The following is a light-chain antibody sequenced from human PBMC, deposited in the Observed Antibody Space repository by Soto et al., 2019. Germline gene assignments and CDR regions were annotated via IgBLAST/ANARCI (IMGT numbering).Light chain of an antibody. Sequence: EIVLTQSPGTLSLSPGEGATLSCRASQSVSSNYLAWYQQKPGQAPSLLIYGASSRAAGIPGKFSGSGSGTDFTLTISRLEPEDFAVYFCQHCDSSPTFGLGTKLEIK. J-gene: IGKJ2*01. CDR3: QHCDSSPT. CDR2: GAS. CDR1: QSVSSNY. V-gene: IGKV3-20*01.